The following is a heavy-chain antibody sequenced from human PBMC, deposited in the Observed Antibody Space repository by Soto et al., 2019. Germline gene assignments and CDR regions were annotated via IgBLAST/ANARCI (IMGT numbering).Heavy chain of an antibody. CDR1: GFTFDDYA. CDR3: AKDIGSGELLLAEYFQH. V-gene: IGHV3-9*01. D-gene: IGHD1-26*01. Sequence: GGSLRLSCAASGFTFDDYAMHWVRQAPGKGLEWVSGISWNSGSIGYADSVKGRFTISRDNAKNSLYLQMNSLRAEDTALYYCAKDIGSGELLLAEYFQHWGQGTLVTVSS. J-gene: IGHJ1*01. CDR2: ISWNSGSI.